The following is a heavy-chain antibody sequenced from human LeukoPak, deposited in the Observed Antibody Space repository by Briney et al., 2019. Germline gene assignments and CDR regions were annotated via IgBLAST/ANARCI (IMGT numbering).Heavy chain of an antibody. J-gene: IGHJ3*02. CDR2: IYYGGST. CDR3: ATPYYYDSSDPGTGAFDI. Sequence: SETLSLTCTVSGXSISSYYWSWIRQPPGKGLEWIGYIYYGGSTNYNPSLKSRVTISVDTSKNQFSLKLSSVTAADTAVYYCATPYYYDSSDPGTGAFDIWGQGTMVTVSS. V-gene: IGHV4-59*08. CDR1: GXSISSYY. D-gene: IGHD3-22*01.